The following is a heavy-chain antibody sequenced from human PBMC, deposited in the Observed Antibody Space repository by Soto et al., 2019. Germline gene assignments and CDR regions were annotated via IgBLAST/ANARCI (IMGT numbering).Heavy chain of an antibody. J-gene: IGHJ6*02. Sequence: PGGSLRLSXAASGFTFSSYEMNWVRQAPGKGLEWVSYISSSGSTIYYADSVKGRFTISRDNAKNSLYLQMNSLRAEDTAVYYCARDGGSYLPTYYYYGMDVWGQGTTVTVSS. CDR3: ARDGGSYLPTYYYYGMDV. CDR2: ISSSGSTI. V-gene: IGHV3-48*03. D-gene: IGHD1-26*01. CDR1: GFTFSSYE.